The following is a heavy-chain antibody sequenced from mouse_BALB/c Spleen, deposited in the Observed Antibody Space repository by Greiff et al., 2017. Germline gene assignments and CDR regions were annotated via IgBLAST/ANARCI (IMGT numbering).Heavy chain of an antibody. Sequence: VMLVESGGGLVKPGGSLKLSCAASGFTFSSYAMSWVRQSPEKRLEWVAEISSGGSYTYYPDTVTGRFTISRDNAKNTLYLEMSSLRSEDTAMYYCARDRGNYGNYDWYFDVWGAGTTVTVSS. CDR3: ARDRGNYGNYDWYFDV. CDR1: GFTFSSYA. CDR2: ISSGGSYT. J-gene: IGHJ1*01. D-gene: IGHD2-1*01. V-gene: IGHV5-9-4*01.